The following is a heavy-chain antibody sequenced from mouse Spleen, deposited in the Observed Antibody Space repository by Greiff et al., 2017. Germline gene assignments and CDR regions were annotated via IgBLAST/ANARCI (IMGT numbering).Heavy chain of an antibody. CDR2: IDPSDSYT. CDR3: TTFNYGSDY. D-gene: IGHD1-1*01. V-gene: IGHV1S127*01. J-gene: IGHJ2*01. CDR1: GYTFTSYW. Sequence: QVQLQQPGAELVKPGASVKMSCKASGYTFTSYWMHWVKQRPGQGLEWIGTIDPSDSYTSYNQKFKGKATLTVDTSSSTAYMQLSSLTSEDSAVYYCTTFNYGSDYWGQGTTLTVSS.